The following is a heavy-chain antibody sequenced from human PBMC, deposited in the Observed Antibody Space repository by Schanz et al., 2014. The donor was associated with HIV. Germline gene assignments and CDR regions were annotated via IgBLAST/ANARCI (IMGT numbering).Heavy chain of an antibody. Sequence: EVQLVESGGGLVQPGGSLRLSCIASGFTLSGSGMNWIRQTPMKGLEWLAYISDSSHTIVYADSVKGRFTIARDNTKNSLFLQMNSLRAEDTAVYYCALSRPSGYGGSWYFDLWGRGTLVAVSS. CDR1: GFTLSGSG. CDR2: ISDSSHTI. J-gene: IGHJ2*01. D-gene: IGHD2-15*01. V-gene: IGHV3-48*04. CDR3: ALSRPSGYGGSWYFDL.